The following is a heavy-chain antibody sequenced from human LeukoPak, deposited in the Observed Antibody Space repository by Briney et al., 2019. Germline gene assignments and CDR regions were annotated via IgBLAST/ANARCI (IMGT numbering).Heavy chain of an antibody. D-gene: IGHD6-19*01. J-gene: IGHJ4*02. V-gene: IGHV4-61*01. CDR2: IYYSGST. Sequence: SETLSLTCTVSGGSVSSGSYYWSWIRQPPGKGLEWIGYIYYSGSTNYNPSLKSRVTISVDTSKNQFSLKLSSVTAADTAVYCCARYGSGWYWGFDYWGQGTLVTVSS. CDR3: ARYGSGWYWGFDY. CDR1: GGSVSSGSYY.